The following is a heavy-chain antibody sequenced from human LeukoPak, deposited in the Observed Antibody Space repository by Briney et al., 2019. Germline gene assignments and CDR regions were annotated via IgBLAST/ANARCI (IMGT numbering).Heavy chain of an antibody. CDR3: TRLEDWTGGIYYYYGMDV. V-gene: IGHV3-73*01. CDR1: GFTFSGSA. D-gene: IGHD3/OR15-3a*01. Sequence: GGSLRLSCAASGFTFSGSAMHWVRQASGKGLEWVGRIRSKANSYATAYAASVKGRFTISRDDSKNTAYLQMNSLKTEDTAVYYCTRLEDWTGGIYYYYGMDVWGQGTTVTVSS. J-gene: IGHJ6*02. CDR2: IRSKANSYAT.